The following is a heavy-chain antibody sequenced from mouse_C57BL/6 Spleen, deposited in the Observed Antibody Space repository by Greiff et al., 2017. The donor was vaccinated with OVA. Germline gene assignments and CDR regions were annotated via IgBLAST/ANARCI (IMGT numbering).Heavy chain of an antibody. Sequence: VQLKQSGPELVKPGASVKMSCKASGYTFTDYNMHWVKQSHGKSLEWIGYINPNNGGTSYNQKFKGKATLTVNKSSSTAYMELRSLTSEDSAVYYCASSTTVVGDYWGQGTTLTVSS. CDR1: GYTFTDYN. J-gene: IGHJ2*01. V-gene: IGHV1-22*01. CDR2: INPNNGGT. D-gene: IGHD1-1*01. CDR3: ASSTTVVGDY.